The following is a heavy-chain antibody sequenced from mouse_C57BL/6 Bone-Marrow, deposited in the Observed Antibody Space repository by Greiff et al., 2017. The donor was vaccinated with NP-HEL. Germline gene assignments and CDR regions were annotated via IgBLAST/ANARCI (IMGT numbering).Heavy chain of an antibody. CDR1: GYTFTSYW. J-gene: IGHJ1*03. CDR3: AKSDV. CDR2: IDPSDSYT. V-gene: IGHV1-59*01. Sequence: VQLQQPGAELVRPGTSVKLSCKASGYTFTSYWMHWVKQRPGQGLEWIGVIDPSDSYTNYNQKFKGKATLTVDTSSSTAYMQLSSLTAKDSAVYYCAKSDVWGTGTTVTVSS.